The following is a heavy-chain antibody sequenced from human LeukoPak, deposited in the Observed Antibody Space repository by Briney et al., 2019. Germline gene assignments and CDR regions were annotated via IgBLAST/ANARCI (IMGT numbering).Heavy chain of an antibody. Sequence: ASVKVSCKASGYTFTSYGISWVRRAPGQGLEWMGGIIPIFGTANYAQKFQGRVTITADESTSTAYMELSSLRSEDTAVYYCAESLIDRYCSSTSCNYYYYGMDVWGQGTTVTVSS. D-gene: IGHD2-2*01. CDR3: AESLIDRYCSSTSCNYYYYGMDV. J-gene: IGHJ6*02. CDR2: IIPIFGTA. V-gene: IGHV1-69*13. CDR1: GYTFTSYG.